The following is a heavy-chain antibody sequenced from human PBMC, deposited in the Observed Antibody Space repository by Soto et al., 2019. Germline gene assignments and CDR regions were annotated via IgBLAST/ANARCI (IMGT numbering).Heavy chain of an antibody. CDR2: IIPIFGTA. V-gene: IGHV1-69*06. CDR1: GGTFSSYA. Sequence: VNVSCKASGGTFSSYAISWVRQAPGQGLEWMGGIIPIFGTANYAQKFQGRVTITADKSTSTADMELSSLRSEDTAVYYCARNLRGAARLWFDPWGQGTLVTVSS. CDR3: ARNLRGAARLWFDP. J-gene: IGHJ5*02. D-gene: IGHD6-6*01.